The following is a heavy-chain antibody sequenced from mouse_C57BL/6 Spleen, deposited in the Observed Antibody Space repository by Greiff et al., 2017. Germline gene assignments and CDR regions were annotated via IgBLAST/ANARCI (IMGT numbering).Heavy chain of an antibody. D-gene: IGHD1-1*01. CDR3: ATPKYYGSHWYFDV. J-gene: IGHJ1*03. Sequence: EVQLLQSGAGLVKPGASLKLSCTASGFNFSDYCMHWVKQRPEQGLEWIGWIDPEDGATKYAPKFQGKATITADTSSNTVYLQLSSLTSEDTAVYSCATPKYYGSHWYFDVWGTGTTVTVSS. CDR1: GFNFSDYC. V-gene: IGHV14-2*01. CDR2: IDPEDGAT.